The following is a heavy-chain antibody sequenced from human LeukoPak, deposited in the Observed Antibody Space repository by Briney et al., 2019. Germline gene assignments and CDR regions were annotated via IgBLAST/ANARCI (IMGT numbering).Heavy chain of an antibody. CDR1: GFTVSSNY. CDR3: AREVAAAGTAFLDY. D-gene: IGHD6-13*01. J-gene: IGHJ4*02. V-gene: IGHV3-53*01. CDR2: IYSGGST. Sequence: PGGSLRLSCAASGFTVSSNYMSWVRQAPGKGLEWVSVIYSGGSTYYADSVKGRFTISRDNSKNTLYLQMNSLRAEDTAVYYCAREVAAAGTAFLDYWGQGTLVTVSS.